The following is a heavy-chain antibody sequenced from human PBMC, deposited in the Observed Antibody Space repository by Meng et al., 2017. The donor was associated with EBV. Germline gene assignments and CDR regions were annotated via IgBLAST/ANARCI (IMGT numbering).Heavy chain of an antibody. V-gene: IGHV7-4-1*02. CDR2: INTYSGKA. CDR1: GYTFRTYA. J-gene: IGHJ4*02. CDR3: ARGVEENGSHYPFDS. D-gene: IGHD1-1*01. Sequence: QGQLVQYGFGWKRPGASVKVSCKASGYTFRTYAINWMRQVPGQGLEWMGWINTYSGKATFAQGFTGRFVFSLDTPVTTAHLQISGLKTEDSAVYYCARGVEENGSHYPFDSWGQGTLVTVSS.